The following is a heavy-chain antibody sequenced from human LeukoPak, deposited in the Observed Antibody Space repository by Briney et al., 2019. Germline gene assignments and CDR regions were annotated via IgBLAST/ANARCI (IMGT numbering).Heavy chain of an antibody. Sequence: GGSLRLSCAASGFTFSNAWMSWVRQAPGKGLEWVGRIKSKTDGGTTDYAAPVKGRFTISRDDSKNTLYLQMNSLKTEDTAVYYCTTAWWELRRHFDLWGRGTLVTVSS. J-gene: IGHJ2*01. D-gene: IGHD1-26*01. CDR3: TTAWWELRRHFDL. V-gene: IGHV3-15*01. CDR1: GFTFSNAW. CDR2: IKSKTDGGTT.